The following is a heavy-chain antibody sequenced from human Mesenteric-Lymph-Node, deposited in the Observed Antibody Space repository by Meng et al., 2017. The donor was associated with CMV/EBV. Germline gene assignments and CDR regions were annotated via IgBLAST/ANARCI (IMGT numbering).Heavy chain of an antibody. J-gene: IGHJ4*02. V-gene: IGHV1-18*01. CDR1: GYTFTTYG. CDR3: ARGDSCDH. CDR2: ITTYNDNT. Sequence: VKVSCKASGYTFTTYGISWVRQAPGQGLEWMGWITTYNDNTLYAQKLQGRVTMTIDTSTNTAYMELRSLTSDDTAVYYCARGDSCDHWGQGTLVTVSS. D-gene: IGHD5-18*01.